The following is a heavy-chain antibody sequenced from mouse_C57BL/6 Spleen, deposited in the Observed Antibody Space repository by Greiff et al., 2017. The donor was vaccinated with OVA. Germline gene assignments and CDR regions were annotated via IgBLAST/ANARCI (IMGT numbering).Heavy chain of an antibody. CDR2: ISYDGSN. CDR1: GYSITSGYY. D-gene: IGHD2-4*01. J-gene: IGHJ2*01. Sequence: VQLKESGPGLVKPSQSLSLTCSVTGYSITSGYYWNWIRQFPGNKLEWMGYISYDGSNNYNPSLKNRISITRDTSKNQFFLKLNSVTTEDTATYYCARESDDYDSYYFDYWGQGTTLTVSS. CDR3: ARESDDYDSYYFDY. V-gene: IGHV3-6*01.